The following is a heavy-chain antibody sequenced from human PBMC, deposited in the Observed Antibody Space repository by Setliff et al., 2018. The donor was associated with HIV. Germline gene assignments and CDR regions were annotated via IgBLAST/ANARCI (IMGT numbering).Heavy chain of an antibody. J-gene: IGHJ1*01. D-gene: IGHD2-8*01. CDR3: ARGWSEGTHLFQVEYFQH. CDR2: IVPILNIA. CDR1: GGTFGNYG. V-gene: IGHV1-69*10. Sequence: KVSCKASGGTFGNYGVGWVRQAPGQGLEWVGGIVPILNIANYAQEFQGRATITADKSTSTVYMEVRDLKPDDTALYYCARGWSEGTHLFQVEYFQHWGQGTLVTVSS.